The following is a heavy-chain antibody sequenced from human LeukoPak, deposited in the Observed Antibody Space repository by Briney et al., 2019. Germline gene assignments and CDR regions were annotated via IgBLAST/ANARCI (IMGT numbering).Heavy chain of an antibody. CDR2: ISGSGGST. CDR1: GFTFSSYA. D-gene: IGHD4-11*01. CDR3: AKTTTVISRYFDY. V-gene: IGHV3-23*01. Sequence: GGSLRLSCAASGFTFSSYAMSWVRQAPGKGLEWVSAISGSGGSTYYADSVKGRFTISRDNSKNTLYLQINSLRAEDTAVYYCAKTTTVISRYFDYWGQGTLVTVSS. J-gene: IGHJ4*02.